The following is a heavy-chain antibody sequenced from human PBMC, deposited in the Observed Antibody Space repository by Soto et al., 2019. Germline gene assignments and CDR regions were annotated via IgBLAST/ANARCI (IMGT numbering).Heavy chain of an antibody. J-gene: IGHJ6*02. CDR3: ARDRYYDSSGYTYYYYYGMDV. Sequence: QVQLVESGGGVVQPGRSLRLSCAASGFTFSSYGMHWVRQAPGKGLEWVAVIWYDGSNKYYADSVKGRFTISRDNSKNTLYLQMNSLRAEDTAVYYCARDRYYDSSGYTYYYYYGMDVWGQGTTVTVSS. CDR2: IWYDGSNK. CDR1: GFTFSSYG. V-gene: IGHV3-33*01. D-gene: IGHD3-22*01.